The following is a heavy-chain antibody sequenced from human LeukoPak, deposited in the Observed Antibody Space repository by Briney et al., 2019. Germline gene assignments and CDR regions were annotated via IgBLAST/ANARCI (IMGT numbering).Heavy chain of an antibody. V-gene: IGHV6-1*01. CDR2: TYYRSKWYN. Sequence: TSQTLSLTCAISGDSVSSNGAAWIWVRQSPSRGLEWLGRTYYRSKWYNDYAVTVKSRIAINPDTSKNHFSLQLNSVTPEDTAVYYCARVGGSYSYGLDVWGQGTTVTVSS. CDR3: ARVGGSYSYGLDV. D-gene: IGHD3-3*01. J-gene: IGHJ6*02. CDR1: GDSVSSNGAA.